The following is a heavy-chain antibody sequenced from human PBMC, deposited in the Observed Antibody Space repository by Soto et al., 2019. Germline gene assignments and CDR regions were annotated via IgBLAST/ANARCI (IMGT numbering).Heavy chain of an antibody. CDR3: ARSYYDSTGFAVDP. CDR2: MYFGGSF. CDR1: GGSVSSGSYF. D-gene: IGHD3-22*01. V-gene: IGHV4-61*01. Sequence: PSETLSLTCNVSGGSVSSGSYFWSWIRQPPGKGLEWIGFMYFGGSFNYNPSLSSRVTLSVETSKNQFSMKVTSVTASDTAVYYCARSYYDSTGFAVDPWGQGTLVTVSS. J-gene: IGHJ5*02.